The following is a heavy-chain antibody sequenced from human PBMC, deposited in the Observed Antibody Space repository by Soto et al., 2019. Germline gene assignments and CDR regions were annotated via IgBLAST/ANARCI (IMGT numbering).Heavy chain of an antibody. V-gene: IGHV4-30-4*01. CDR1: GGSISSDDYY. CDR2: IHSSGSI. D-gene: IGHD3-22*01. CDR3: ARDLDGLHDDTSGPFPRPG. J-gene: IGHJ1*01. Sequence: SETLSLTCTVSGGSISSDDYYWSWIRQAPGRGLEWIGYIHSSGSIYYNPSLKSRATMSIDTAGNQFSLKVSSVTVADTAVYYCARDLDGLHDDTSGPFPRPGWGQGTLGTVAS.